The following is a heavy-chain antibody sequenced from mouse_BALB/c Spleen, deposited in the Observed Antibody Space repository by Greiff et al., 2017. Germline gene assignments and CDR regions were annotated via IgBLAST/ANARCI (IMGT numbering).Heavy chain of an antibody. CDR1: GFNIKDTY. D-gene: IGHD2-3*01. V-gene: IGHV14-3*02. CDR3: ASDGYYSYYFDY. Sequence: VQLQQSGAELVKPGASVKLSCTASGFNIKDTYMHWVKQRPEQGLEWIGRIDPANGNTKYDPKFQGKATITADTSSNTAYLQLSSLTSEDTAVYYCASDGYYSYYFDYWGQGTTLTVSS. J-gene: IGHJ2*01. CDR2: IDPANGNT.